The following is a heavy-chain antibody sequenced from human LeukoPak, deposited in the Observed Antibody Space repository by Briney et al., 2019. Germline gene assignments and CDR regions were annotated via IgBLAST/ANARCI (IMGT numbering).Heavy chain of an antibody. V-gene: IGHV1-69*04. Sequence: SVKVSCKASGGTFSSYAISWVRQAPGQGLEWMGRIIPIFGIANCAQKFQGRVTITADKSTSTAYMELSSLRSEDTAVYYCARGYCSSTSCYSSGMDVWGQGTTVTVSS. D-gene: IGHD2-2*01. CDR2: IIPIFGIA. CDR3: ARGYCSSTSCYSSGMDV. J-gene: IGHJ6*02. CDR1: GGTFSSYA.